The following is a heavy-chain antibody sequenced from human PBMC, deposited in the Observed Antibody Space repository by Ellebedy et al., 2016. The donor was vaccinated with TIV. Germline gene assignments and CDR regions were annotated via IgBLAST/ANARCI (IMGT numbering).Heavy chain of an antibody. D-gene: IGHD1-26*01. CDR3: ARRTDSGSYYDYFNS. CDR2: IYYSGST. Sequence: SETLSLTCNVSGASISNSGYYWGWIRQPPGKSLEWIGIIYYSGSTYYNPSLKSRVTISVDSSINQFSLQLTSVTAADTAVYYCARRTDSGSYYDYFNSWGQGTLVTVSS. J-gene: IGHJ4*02. V-gene: IGHV4-39*01. CDR1: GASISNSGYY.